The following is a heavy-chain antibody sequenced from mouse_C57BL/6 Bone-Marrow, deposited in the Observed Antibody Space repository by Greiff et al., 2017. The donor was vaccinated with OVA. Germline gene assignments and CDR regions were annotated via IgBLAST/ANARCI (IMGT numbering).Heavy chain of an antibody. CDR1: GYTFTSYW. Sequence: QVQLQQPGAELVKPGASVKMSCKASGYTFTSYWITWVKQRPGQGLEWIGDIYPGSGSTNYNEKFKSKATLTVDTSSSTAYMQLSSLTSEDSAVYYCARGTAQAKGLYAMDYWGQGTSVTVSS. D-gene: IGHD3-2*02. CDR2: IYPGSGST. V-gene: IGHV1-55*01. CDR3: ARGTAQAKGLYAMDY. J-gene: IGHJ4*01.